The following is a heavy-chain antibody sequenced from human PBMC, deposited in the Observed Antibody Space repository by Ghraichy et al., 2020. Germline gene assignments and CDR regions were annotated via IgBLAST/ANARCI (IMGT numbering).Heavy chain of an antibody. CDR1: GFTFSSYA. D-gene: IGHD5-18*01. J-gene: IGHJ5*02. Sequence: GSLRLSCAASGFTFSSYAMSWVRQAPGKGLEWVSAISGSGGSTYYADSVKGRFTISRDNSKNTLYLQMNSLRAEDTAVYYCAKDLTPDLQLWLLGLGNWFDPWGQGTLVTVSS. CDR3: AKDLTPDLQLWLLGLGNWFDP. CDR2: ISGSGGST. V-gene: IGHV3-23*01.